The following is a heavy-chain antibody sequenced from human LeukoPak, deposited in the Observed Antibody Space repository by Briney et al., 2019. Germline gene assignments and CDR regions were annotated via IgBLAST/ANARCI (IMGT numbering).Heavy chain of an antibody. CDR1: GGSFSGYY. CDR3: ARSSKLVDYVWGSYRYDNWFDP. J-gene: IGHJ5*02. D-gene: IGHD3-16*02. V-gene: IGHV4-34*01. Sequence: SETLSLTCAVYGGSFSGYYWSWIRQPPGKGLEWIGEINHSGSTNYNPSLKSRVTISVDTSKNQFSLKLSSVTAADTAVYYCARSSKLVDYVWGSYRYDNWFDPWGQGTLVTVSS. CDR2: INHSGST.